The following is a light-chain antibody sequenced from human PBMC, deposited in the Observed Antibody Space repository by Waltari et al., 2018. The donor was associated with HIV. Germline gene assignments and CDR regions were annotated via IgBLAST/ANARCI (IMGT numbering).Light chain of an antibody. CDR1: SSNIETNF. J-gene: IGLJ2*01. CDR3: AAWDNSLYSEV. CDR2: YND. Sequence: QFVLTQPPSLSAAAGQKVTISCSGSSSNIETNFVCWYQQLPGAAPRLLIYYNDKRPSGIPERFSGSKSGTSATLGITGLQTGDEADYYCAAWDNSLYSEVFGGGTKLTAL. V-gene: IGLV1-51*01.